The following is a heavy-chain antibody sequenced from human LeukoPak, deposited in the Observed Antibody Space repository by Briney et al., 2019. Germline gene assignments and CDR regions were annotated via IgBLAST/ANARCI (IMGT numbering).Heavy chain of an antibody. CDR3: ARGEYYDDCGYSA. J-gene: IGHJ5*02. Sequence: GGSLRLSCDVSGFTVRTTYMSWVRQPPGKGLEWVSILYRAGATYYADAVKGRFTISRHDPKNTLFPHMNGLRPDDTAGYYCARGEYYDDCGYSAWGQGTLVTVSA. V-gene: IGHV3-53*04. CDR2: LYRAGAT. CDR1: GFTVRTTY. D-gene: IGHD3-16*01.